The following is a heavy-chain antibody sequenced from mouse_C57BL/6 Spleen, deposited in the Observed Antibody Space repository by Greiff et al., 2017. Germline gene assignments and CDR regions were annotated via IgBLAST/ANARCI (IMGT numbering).Heavy chain of an antibody. D-gene: IGHD2-4*01. CDR2: ISSGSSTI. CDR1: GFTFSDYG. V-gene: IGHV5-17*01. CDR3: ARKDYDHDGHFDV. Sequence: EVQVVESGGGLVKPGGSLKLSCAASGFTFSDYGMHWVRQAPEKGLEWVAYISSGSSTIYYAATVQGRFTISRDNAKNTLFLQMTSLRSEDTAMYYCARKDYDHDGHFDVWGTGTTGTVSS. J-gene: IGHJ1*03.